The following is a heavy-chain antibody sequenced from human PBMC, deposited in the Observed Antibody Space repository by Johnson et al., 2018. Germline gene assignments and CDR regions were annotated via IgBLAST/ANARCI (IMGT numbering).Heavy chain of an antibody. CDR2: IHYIGNT. CDR3: ARGGAAAVYYYGLDV. D-gene: IGHD6-13*01. Sequence: QVQLQESGPGLVKXSETLSLXCTVSGGSISNNYWNWIRQSPGKGLEWIGYIHYIGNTNYNPSLKRRVTISVDTSKHQISLKLSSVTAADTAVYHRARGGAAAVYYYGLDVWGQGTTVTVSS. V-gene: IGHV4-59*12. J-gene: IGHJ6*02. CDR1: GGSISNNY.